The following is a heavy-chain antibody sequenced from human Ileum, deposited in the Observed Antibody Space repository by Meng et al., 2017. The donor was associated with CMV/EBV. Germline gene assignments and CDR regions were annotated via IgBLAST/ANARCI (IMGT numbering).Heavy chain of an antibody. Sequence: SLSWATSGLTSSTYAMNWARQAPGKGLEWVSGITSSGDTYYADSVKGRFTISRDNSKNTVYLQLNGLRAEDTAVYYCSSGRPGEFDYWAQGTLVTVSS. D-gene: IGHD6-6*01. CDR1: GLTSSTYA. J-gene: IGHJ4*02. V-gene: IGHV3-23*01. CDR2: ITSSGDT. CDR3: SSGRPGEFDY.